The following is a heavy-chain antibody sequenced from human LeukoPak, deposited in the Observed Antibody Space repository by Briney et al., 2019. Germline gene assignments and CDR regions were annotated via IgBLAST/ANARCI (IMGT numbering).Heavy chain of an antibody. Sequence: GSLRLSCAASGFTFSNSWMSWVRQAPGKGLQCLGRIKSKTDGGTTDYAAPVKGSFTISRDDSKNTLYLQMNSLKTEDTAVYYCTTDFASYGSGDYWGQGTLVTVSS. CDR1: GFTFSNSW. CDR2: IKSKTDGGTT. V-gene: IGHV3-15*01. CDR3: TTDFASYGSGDY. J-gene: IGHJ4*02. D-gene: IGHD3-10*01.